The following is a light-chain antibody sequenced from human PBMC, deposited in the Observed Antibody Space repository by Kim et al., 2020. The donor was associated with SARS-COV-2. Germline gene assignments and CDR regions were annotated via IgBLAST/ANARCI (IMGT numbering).Light chain of an antibody. Sequence: PGKTARITCGGNKIGSKSVHWYQEKRGQAPGLVIYYDSDRPSGIPERFSGSNSGNTATLTISRVEAGDEADYYCQVWDSSSDHVVFGGGTQLTVL. V-gene: IGLV3-21*04. CDR1: KIGSKS. CDR3: QVWDSSSDHVV. J-gene: IGLJ2*01. CDR2: YDS.